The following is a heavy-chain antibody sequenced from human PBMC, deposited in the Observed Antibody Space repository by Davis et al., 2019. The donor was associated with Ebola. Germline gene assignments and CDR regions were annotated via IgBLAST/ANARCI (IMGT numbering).Heavy chain of an antibody. D-gene: IGHD3-9*01. Sequence: GGSLRLSCAASGFTFSNYWMSWVRQAPGKGLEWVSAISGSGDKTYYADSVKGRFTISRDNSKNTLYLQMNSLRADDTAVYYCARDDYDILTGYFDYWGQGTLVTVSS. CDR3: ARDDYDILTGYFDY. J-gene: IGHJ4*02. V-gene: IGHV3-23*01. CDR2: ISGSGDKT. CDR1: GFTFSNYW.